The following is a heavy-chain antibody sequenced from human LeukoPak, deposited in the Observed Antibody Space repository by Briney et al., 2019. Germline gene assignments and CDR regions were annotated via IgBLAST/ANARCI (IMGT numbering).Heavy chain of an antibody. Sequence: GGSLRLSCAASGFTFSSYGMHWVRQAPGKGLEWVAFIRYDGSNEYYADSVKGRFTISRDNSKNTLYLQLNSLRAEDTAVYYCAKPADIQRVPAAHPPLFDYWGQGTLVTVSS. CDR1: GFTFSSYG. J-gene: IGHJ4*02. CDR3: AKPADIQRVPAAHPPLFDY. CDR2: IRYDGSNE. V-gene: IGHV3-30*02. D-gene: IGHD2-2*01.